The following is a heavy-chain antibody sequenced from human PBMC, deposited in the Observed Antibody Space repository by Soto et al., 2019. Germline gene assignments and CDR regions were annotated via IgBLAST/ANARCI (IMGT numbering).Heavy chain of an antibody. CDR1: GGSISSSSYY. Sequence: SETLSLTCTVSGGSISSSSYYWGWIRQPPGKGLEWIGSIYYSGSTYYNPSLKSRVTISVDTSKNQFSLKLSSVTAADTAVYYCARLVSSWYSEGWFDPWGQGTLVTVSS. J-gene: IGHJ5*02. V-gene: IGHV4-39*01. D-gene: IGHD6-13*01. CDR3: ARLVSSWYSEGWFDP. CDR2: IYYSGST.